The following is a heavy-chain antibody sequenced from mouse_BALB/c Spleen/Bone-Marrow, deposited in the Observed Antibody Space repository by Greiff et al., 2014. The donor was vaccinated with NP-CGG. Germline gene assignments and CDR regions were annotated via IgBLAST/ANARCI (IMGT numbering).Heavy chain of an antibody. V-gene: IGHV1-63*02. J-gene: IGHJ2*01. CDR3: ARRRSLDY. Sequence: QVQLQQSGAELVRPGTSVRISCKASGYAFTNYWLGWVKQRPGHGLEWIGDICPGSGNTYYTEKFKGKATLTADTSSSTAYMQLSSLTSEDSAVYFCARRRSLDYWGQGTILTVSS. CDR2: ICPGSGNT. CDR1: GYAFTNYW.